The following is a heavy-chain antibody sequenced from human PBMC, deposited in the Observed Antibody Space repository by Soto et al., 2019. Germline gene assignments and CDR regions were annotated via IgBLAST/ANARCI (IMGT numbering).Heavy chain of an antibody. D-gene: IGHD6-6*01. J-gene: IGHJ5*02. CDR3: ARDPGASSSSGIVWFEP. V-gene: IGHV4-4*02. CDR1: VVSISSSNW. Sequence: SETLSLTCAFSVVSISSSNWWSWVRQPPGKGLEWIGEIYHSGSTNYNPSLKSRVTISVDKSKNQFSLKLSSVTAADTAVYYCARDPGASSSSGIVWFEPLGQGTLVIVS. CDR2: IYHSGST.